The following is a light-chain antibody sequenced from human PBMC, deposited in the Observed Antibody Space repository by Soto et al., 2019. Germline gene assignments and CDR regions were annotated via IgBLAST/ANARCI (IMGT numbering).Light chain of an antibody. CDR2: GAS. CDR3: QQYGSSPSWT. V-gene: IGKV3-20*01. J-gene: IGKJ1*01. CDR1: QSVTSSY. Sequence: IVLTHSPATLSLSPCKRATLSSSASQSVTSSYLAWYQQKPGQAPRLLIYGASSRATGIPDRFSGSGSGTDFTLTISRLEPEDFAVYYCQQYGSSPSWTFGQGTKVDI.